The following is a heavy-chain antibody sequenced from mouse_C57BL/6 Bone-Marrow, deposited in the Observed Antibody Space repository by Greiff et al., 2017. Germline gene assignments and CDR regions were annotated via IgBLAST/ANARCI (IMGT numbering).Heavy chain of an antibody. D-gene: IGHD1-1*01. CDR3: ARFITTVVDAMDY. V-gene: IGHV1-81*01. J-gene: IGHJ4*01. CDR2: IYPRSGNT. CDR1: GYTFTSYG. Sequence: VQGVESGAELARPGASVKLSCKASGYTFTSYGISWVKQRTGQGLEWIGEIYPRSGNTYYNEKFKGKATLTADKSSSTAYMELRSLTSEDSAVYFCARFITTVVDAMDYWGQGTSVTVSS.